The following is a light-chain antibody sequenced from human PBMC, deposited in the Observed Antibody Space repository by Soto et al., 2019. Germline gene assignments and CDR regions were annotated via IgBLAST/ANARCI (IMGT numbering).Light chain of an antibody. CDR3: QQYNSYWGT. J-gene: IGKJ1*01. CDR1: QSVNIY. V-gene: IGKV3D-15*01. CDR2: GAS. Sequence: EIVMTQSPATLSVSPWERATLSCRASQSVNIYLAWYQQKPGQAPRLLIFGASYRATGIPARFSGSGSGTEFNLTISSLQSEDFATYYCQQYNSYWGTFGQGTKVDIK.